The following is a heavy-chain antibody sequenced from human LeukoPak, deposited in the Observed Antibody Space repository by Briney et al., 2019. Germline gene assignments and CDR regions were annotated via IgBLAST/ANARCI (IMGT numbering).Heavy chain of an antibody. V-gene: IGHV3-23*01. CDR1: GFTFTSYS. CDR3: AKDSSGYYPPHAFDI. J-gene: IGHJ3*02. CDR2: ISGSGGST. Sequence: GGSLRLSCAASGFTFTSYSMNWVRQAPGKGLEWVSAISGSGGSTYYADSVKGRFTISRDNSKSTLYLQMNSLRAEDTAVYYCAKDSSGYYPPHAFDIWGQGTMVTVSS. D-gene: IGHD3-22*01.